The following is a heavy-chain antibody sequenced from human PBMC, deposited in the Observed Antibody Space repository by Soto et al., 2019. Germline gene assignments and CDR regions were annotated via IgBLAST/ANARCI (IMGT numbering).Heavy chain of an antibody. CDR1: GYSFTSYW. V-gene: IGHV5-51*01. D-gene: IGHD6-13*01. CDR2: IYPGDSDT. Sequence: GESLKISCKGSGYSFTSYWIGWVRQMPGKGLEWMGIIYPGDSDTRYSPSFQGQVTISADKSISTAYMQWSSLKASDTAMYYCARTSAAGKYYYGMDVWGQGTTVTVSS. CDR3: ARTSAAGKYYYGMDV. J-gene: IGHJ6*02.